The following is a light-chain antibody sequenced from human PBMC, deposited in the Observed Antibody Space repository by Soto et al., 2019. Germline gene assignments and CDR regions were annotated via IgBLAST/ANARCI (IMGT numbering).Light chain of an antibody. CDR2: EVS. CDR3: SSYTSSSTLENV. V-gene: IGLV2-14*01. CDR1: SSDVGGYNY. J-gene: IGLJ1*01. Sequence: QSVLTQPASVSGFPGQSITISCTGTSSDVGGYNYVSWYQQHPGKAPKLMIYEVSNRPSGVSNRFSGSKSGNTASLTISGLQAEDEADYYCSSYTSSSTLENVFGTGTKVTVL.